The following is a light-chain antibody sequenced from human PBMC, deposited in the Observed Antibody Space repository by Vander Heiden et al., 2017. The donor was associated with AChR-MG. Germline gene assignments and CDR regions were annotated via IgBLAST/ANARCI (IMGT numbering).Light chain of an antibody. Sequence: QTVVTQEPSFSVSPGGTVTLTCGLSSGSVSTSYYPSWYQQTPGQAPRTLIYSTNTRSSGVPDRFSGSILGNKAALTITGAQAEDESDYYCVLYMGSGPWVFGGGTKLTVL. CDR3: VLYMGSGPWV. V-gene: IGLV8-61*01. CDR1: SGSVSTSYY. J-gene: IGLJ3*02. CDR2: STN.